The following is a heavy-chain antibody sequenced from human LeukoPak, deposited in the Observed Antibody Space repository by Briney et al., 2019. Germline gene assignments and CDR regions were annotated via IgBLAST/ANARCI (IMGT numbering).Heavy chain of an antibody. CDR1: GGTFSSYA. D-gene: IGHD3-10*01. CDR3: ASTRGGFGELLPPRMDV. V-gene: IGHV1-18*01. CDR2: ISAYNGNT. Sequence: VASVKVSCKASGGTFSSYAISWVRQAPGQGLEWMGWISAYNGNTNYAQKLQGRVTMTTDTSTSTAYMELRSLRSDDTAVYYCASTRGGFGELLPPRMDVWGQGTTVTVSS. J-gene: IGHJ6*02.